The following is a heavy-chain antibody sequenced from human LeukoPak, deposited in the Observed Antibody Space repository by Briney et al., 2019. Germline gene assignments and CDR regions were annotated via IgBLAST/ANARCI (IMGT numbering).Heavy chain of an antibody. Sequence: SETLSLTCAVYGGSFSGYYWSWIRQPPGKGLEWIGEINHSGSTNYNPSLKSRVTLSVDTSKNQFSLKLSSVTAADTAVYYCARGWGGYNDYWGQGTLVTVSS. CDR2: INHSGST. CDR3: ARGWGGYNDY. J-gene: IGHJ4*02. V-gene: IGHV4-34*01. D-gene: IGHD3-16*01. CDR1: GGSFSGYY.